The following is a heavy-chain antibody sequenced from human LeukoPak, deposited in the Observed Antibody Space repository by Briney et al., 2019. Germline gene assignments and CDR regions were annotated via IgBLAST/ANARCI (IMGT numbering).Heavy chain of an antibody. CDR3: ARRIPSVRYYYYYMDV. CDR1: GFTFSSYW. V-gene: IGHV3-7*01. J-gene: IGHJ6*03. D-gene: IGHD4-17*01. CDR2: IKQDGSEK. Sequence: GSLILSCAASGFTFSSYWMSWVRQAPGKGLEWVANIKQDGSEKYYVDSVKGRFTIFRDNAKNSLYLHMNSLRAEDTAVYYCARRIPSVRYYYYYMDVWGKGTTVTISS.